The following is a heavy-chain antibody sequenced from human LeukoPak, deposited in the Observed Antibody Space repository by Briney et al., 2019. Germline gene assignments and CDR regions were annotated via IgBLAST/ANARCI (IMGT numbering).Heavy chain of an antibody. CDR1: GFTFSGSA. Sequence: GGSLRLSCAASGFTFSGSAMHWVRLASGKGLEWVGRIRSKADSYATVYAASVKGRFTISRDDSKNTAYLQMNSLKTEDTAVYYCTREGGMGAYDYWGQGTLVTVSS. J-gene: IGHJ4*02. V-gene: IGHV3-73*01. CDR2: IRSKADSYAT. CDR3: TREGGMGAYDY. D-gene: IGHD1-26*01.